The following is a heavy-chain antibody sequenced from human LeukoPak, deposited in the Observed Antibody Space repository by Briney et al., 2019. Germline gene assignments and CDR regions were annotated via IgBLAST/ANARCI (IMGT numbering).Heavy chain of an antibody. V-gene: IGHV3-30-3*01. D-gene: IGHD6-13*01. CDR2: ISYDGSNK. CDR1: GFTFSSYA. CDR3: ARDTVSSSWYQGYFDY. Sequence: AGGSLRLSCAASGFTFSSYAMHWVRQAPGKGLEWVAVISYDGSNKYYADSVKGRFTISRDNSKNTLYLQMNSLRAEDTAVYYCARDTVSSSWYQGYFDYWGQGTLVTVSS. J-gene: IGHJ4*02.